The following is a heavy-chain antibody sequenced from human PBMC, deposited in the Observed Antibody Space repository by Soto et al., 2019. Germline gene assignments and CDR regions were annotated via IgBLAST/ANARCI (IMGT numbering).Heavy chain of an antibody. CDR2: ISAYNGNT. CDR1: GYTFTSYG. CDR3: ARNYYDSSGHNWFDP. J-gene: IGHJ5*02. D-gene: IGHD3-22*01. V-gene: IGHV1-18*01. Sequence: ASGKVSCKASGYTFTSYGISWVRQAPGQGLEWMGWISAYNGNTNYAQKLQGRVTMTTDTSTSTAYMELRSLRSDDTAVYYCARNYYDSSGHNWFDPWGQGTLVTVSS.